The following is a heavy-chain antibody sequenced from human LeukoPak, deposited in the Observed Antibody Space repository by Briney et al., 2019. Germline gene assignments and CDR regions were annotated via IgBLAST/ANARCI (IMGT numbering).Heavy chain of an antibody. CDR3: ASGYSSGWAGDY. Sequence: GASVNVSCKASGYTFTAYYLYWVRQAPAQGLEWMRWINTNSGGTNYVQKFQGRVAMTRDTSINTAYMELRRLRADDTAVYYCASGYSSGWAGDYWGQGTLVTVSS. V-gene: IGHV1-2*02. J-gene: IGHJ4*02. CDR1: GYTFTAYY. D-gene: IGHD6-19*01. CDR2: INTNSGGT.